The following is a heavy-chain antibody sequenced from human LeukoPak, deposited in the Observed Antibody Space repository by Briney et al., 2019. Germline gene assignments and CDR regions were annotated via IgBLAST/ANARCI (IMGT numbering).Heavy chain of an antibody. Sequence: GGSLRLSCAASGLTFSSYAMSWGRQAPGKGLEWVSAISGSGGSTYYADSVKGRFTISRDNSKNTLYLQMNSLRAEDTAVYYCAKDHAAAGIPSPIDYWGQGTLVTVSS. J-gene: IGHJ4*02. CDR3: AKDHAAAGIPSPIDY. V-gene: IGHV3-23*01. CDR1: GLTFSSYA. CDR2: ISGSGGST. D-gene: IGHD6-13*01.